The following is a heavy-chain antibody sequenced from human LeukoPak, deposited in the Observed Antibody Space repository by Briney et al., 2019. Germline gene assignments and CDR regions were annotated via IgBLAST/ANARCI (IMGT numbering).Heavy chain of an antibody. Sequence: PSETLSLTCTVSSGSISISSYYWGWIRQPPGKGLEWIGSLYYSGSTYYDPSLKSRVTISVDTSKNQFSLNLSSVTAADTAVYYCARSYYYYYMDVWGNGTTVTISS. CDR2: LYYSGST. V-gene: IGHV4-39*01. J-gene: IGHJ6*03. CDR3: ARSYYYYYMDV. CDR1: SGSISISSYY.